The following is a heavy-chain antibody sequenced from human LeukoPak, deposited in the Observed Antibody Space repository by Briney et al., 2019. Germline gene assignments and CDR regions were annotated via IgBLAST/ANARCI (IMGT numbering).Heavy chain of an antibody. J-gene: IGHJ5*02. V-gene: IGHV4-39*07. Sequence: SSETLSLTCTVSGVSISSSSYYWGWIRQPPGKGLEWIGSIYYSGSTYYNPSLKSRVTISVDTSKNQFSLKLSSVTAADTAVYYCARGLSSSWSGYWFDPWGQGTLVTVSS. D-gene: IGHD6-13*01. CDR3: ARGLSSSWSGYWFDP. CDR2: IYYSGST. CDR1: GVSISSSSYY.